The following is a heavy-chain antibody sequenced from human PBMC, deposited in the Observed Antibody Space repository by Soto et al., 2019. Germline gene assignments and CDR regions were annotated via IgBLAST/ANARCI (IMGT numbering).Heavy chain of an antibody. J-gene: IGHJ4*02. CDR3: ARDTRPGGTIGGLDS. Sequence: EVQLVESGGGVVQPGGSLRLSCAASGFSFGGYNMNWVRQAPGKGLEWVSHITSGLTTHYADSVQGRFTISKDNAKNSLYLEMNDLRDEDTAVYYCARDTRPGGTIGGLDSWGQGTLVTVSS. V-gene: IGHV3-48*02. CDR2: ITSGLTT. D-gene: IGHD3-16*01. CDR1: GFSFGGYN.